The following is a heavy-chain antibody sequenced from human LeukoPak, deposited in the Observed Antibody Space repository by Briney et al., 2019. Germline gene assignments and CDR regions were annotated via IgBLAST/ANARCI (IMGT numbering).Heavy chain of an antibody. Sequence: GGSLRLSCAASGFTFSSYAMSWVRQAPGKGLEWVSAISGSGGSTYYADSAKGRFTISRDNSKNTLYLQMNGLRAEDTAVYYCANSGLLLHRDAFDIWGQGTMVTVSS. CDR1: GFTFSSYA. CDR3: ANSGLLLHRDAFDI. CDR2: ISGSGGST. J-gene: IGHJ3*02. D-gene: IGHD3-22*01. V-gene: IGHV3-23*01.